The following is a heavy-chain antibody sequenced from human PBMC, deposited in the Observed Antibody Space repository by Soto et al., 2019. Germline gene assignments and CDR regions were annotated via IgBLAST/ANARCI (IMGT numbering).Heavy chain of an antibody. CDR2: ISYDGSNK. J-gene: IGHJ5*02. V-gene: IGHV3-30*18. D-gene: IGHD2-21*02. Sequence: QVQLVESGRGVVQPGRSLRLSCAASGFTFSSYGMHWVRQAPGKGLEWVAVISYDGSNKYYADSVKGRFTISRDNSKSRLYVGMSGLRGEDMAVYYCAKGGGAYCGGDCYSTSWFEHWGRGTLVSVSS. CDR3: AKGGGAYCGGDCYSTSWFEH. CDR1: GFTFSSYG.